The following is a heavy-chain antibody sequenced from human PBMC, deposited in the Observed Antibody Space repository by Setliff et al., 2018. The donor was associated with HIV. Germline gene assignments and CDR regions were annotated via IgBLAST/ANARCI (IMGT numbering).Heavy chain of an antibody. CDR3: ARAPIVNPRLDY. V-gene: IGHV4-34*01. CDR2: INHSGGT. J-gene: IGHJ4*02. Sequence: SETLSLTCAVYGGSFSGYYWSWIRQPPGKGLECIGEINHSGGTNYSPSLKSRITISLDTSKNQFSLKLTSVTAADTAVYYCARAPIVNPRLDYWGQGTLVTVSS. CDR1: GGSFSGYY. D-gene: IGHD2-15*01.